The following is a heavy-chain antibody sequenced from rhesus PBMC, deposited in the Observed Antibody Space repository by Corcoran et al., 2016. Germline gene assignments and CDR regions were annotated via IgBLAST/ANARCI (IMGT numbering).Heavy chain of an antibody. J-gene: IGHJ4*01. Sequence: QVQLLQSGPGLVKPSETLSLTCTVSGASISGNWLTWIRQSPGKGLEWIGEINGNRGSTNYNPSLKSRVSLSKDASKNQLSLNLNSVTVADTAMYYCARGSLNTGVIITQWGQGVLVTVSS. CDR2: INGNRGST. D-gene: IGHD3-22*01. CDR1: GASISGNW. CDR3: ARGSLNTGVIITQ. V-gene: IGHV4-80*01.